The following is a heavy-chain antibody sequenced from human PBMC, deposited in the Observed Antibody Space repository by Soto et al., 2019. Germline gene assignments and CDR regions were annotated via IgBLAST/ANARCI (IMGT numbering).Heavy chain of an antibody. CDR2: LYYSGST. Sequence: SETLSLTCTVSGGSFSSYDWSWIRQPPGKGLEWIGYLYYSGSTNYNPSLKSRVTISVDTSKNQFSLKLSSVTAADTAVYYCARKSVYSSGGWFDPWGQGTLVTVS. V-gene: IGHV4-59*01. D-gene: IGHD6-25*01. CDR3: ARKSVYSSGGWFDP. CDR1: GGSFSSYD. J-gene: IGHJ5*02.